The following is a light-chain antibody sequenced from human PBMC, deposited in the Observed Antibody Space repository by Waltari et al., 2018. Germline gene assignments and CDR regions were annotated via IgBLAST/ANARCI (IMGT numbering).Light chain of an antibody. CDR2: EVS. CDR3: SSKTSASGV. J-gene: IGLJ1*01. Sequence: SALPHPAYVPGSPGQSIPISCPGTSADVGGYNDVSFYQQYPGKAPQLMIYEVSFRPSGISNRFSGSKSGNTATLTISGLQAEDEADYYCSSKTSASGVFGTGTTVTVL. V-gene: IGLV2-14*01. CDR1: SADVGGYND.